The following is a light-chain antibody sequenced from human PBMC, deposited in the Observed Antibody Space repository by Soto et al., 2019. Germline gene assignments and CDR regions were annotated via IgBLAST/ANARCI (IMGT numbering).Light chain of an antibody. Sequence: DIQMTQSPSSVSASVGDRVTITCRASQVINNWLAWYQQKPGKAPKVLIYGASSLQSGVPPRFSGSGSGTDLTLTISSLQPEDFATYYCKQAKSFPITFGQGTRLEIK. CDR2: GAS. CDR3: KQAKSFPIT. CDR1: QVINNW. V-gene: IGKV1-12*01. J-gene: IGKJ5*01.